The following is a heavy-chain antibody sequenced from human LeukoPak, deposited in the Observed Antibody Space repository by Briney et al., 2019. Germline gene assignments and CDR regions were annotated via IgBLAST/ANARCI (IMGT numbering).Heavy chain of an antibody. D-gene: IGHD6-13*01. V-gene: IGHV3-30*18. Sequence: PGGSLRLSCAASGFPFSSYGMHWVRQAPGKGLEWVAAISYDGTNKYYGDSVKGRFTISRDNSKNTLYLQMNSLRAGDTAVYFCAKDSSSSNYYYGLDVWGQGTTVIVSS. CDR3: AKDSSSSNYYYGLDV. CDR1: GFPFSSYG. CDR2: ISYDGTNK. J-gene: IGHJ6*02.